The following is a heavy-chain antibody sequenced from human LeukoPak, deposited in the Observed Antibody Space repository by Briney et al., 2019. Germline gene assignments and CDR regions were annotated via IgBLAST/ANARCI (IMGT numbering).Heavy chain of an antibody. J-gene: IGHJ4*02. Sequence: GGSLRLSCAASGFTFSSYAMSWIRQAPEKGLVWVSRINRDESVIEYADSVKGRFTISRDNAKNTLFLQMNSLRVEDTAVYYCATDLGHSIHYFVSWGQGTLVTVSS. CDR2: INRDESVI. D-gene: IGHD2-21*01. CDR1: GFTFSSYA. V-gene: IGHV3-74*01. CDR3: ATDLGHSIHYFVS.